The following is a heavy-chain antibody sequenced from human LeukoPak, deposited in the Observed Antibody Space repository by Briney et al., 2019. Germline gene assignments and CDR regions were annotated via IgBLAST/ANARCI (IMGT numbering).Heavy chain of an antibody. D-gene: IGHD3-3*01. CDR2: ISGSGGST. V-gene: IGHV3-23*01. CDR3: ARMSGSRLPGN. J-gene: IGHJ4*02. Sequence: PGGSLRLSCAASGFTFSSYAMTWVRQAPGKGLEWVSAISGSGGSTCFADSVEGRFTISRDNPKNTLYLQMNSLRAEDTAVYYCARMSGSRLPGNWGQGTLVTVSS. CDR1: GFTFSSYA.